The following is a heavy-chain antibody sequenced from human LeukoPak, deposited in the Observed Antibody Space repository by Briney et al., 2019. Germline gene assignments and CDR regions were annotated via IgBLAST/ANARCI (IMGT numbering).Heavy chain of an antibody. CDR1: GFTVSSNY. CDR3: ARELREHGVFDI. D-gene: IGHD1-26*01. J-gene: IGHJ3*02. V-gene: IGHV3-53*01. CDR2: IYSDGST. Sequence: GGSLRLSCAASGFTVSSNYMSWVRQAAGKGLEWVSEIYSDGSTYYAASVKGRFSISRDNSKSTVYLQMNNLRAEDTAVYYCARELREHGVFDIWGQGTMVTVSS.